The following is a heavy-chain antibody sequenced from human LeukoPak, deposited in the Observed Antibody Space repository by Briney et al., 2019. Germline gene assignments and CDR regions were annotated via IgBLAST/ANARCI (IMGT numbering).Heavy chain of an antibody. CDR3: ARGTKSPRTTVLTSFWYFDL. V-gene: IGHV4-61*02. D-gene: IGHD4-17*01. J-gene: IGHJ2*01. CDR1: GGSITSDAHY. Sequence: PSQTLSLTCTVSGGSITSDAHYWNWIRQSAEKGLEWIGRVHTTGSLDYNPSLKSRVTISIDTSSNHFSLMMDSVTTTDTAVYYCARGTKSPRTTVLTSFWYFDLWGRGTLVTVSS. CDR2: VHTTGSL.